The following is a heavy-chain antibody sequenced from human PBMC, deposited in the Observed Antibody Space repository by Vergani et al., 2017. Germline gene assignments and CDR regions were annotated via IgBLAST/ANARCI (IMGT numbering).Heavy chain of an antibody. J-gene: IGHJ6*02. D-gene: IGHD3-10*01. V-gene: IGHV4-34*01. CDR2: INHSGST. CDR1: GGSFSDCY. Sequence: QVQLQQWGAGLLKPSETLSLTCAVYGGSFSDCYWSWIRQPPGKGLEWIAEINHSGSTNYNPSLKSRFTISVDTSKNQFSLKLSSVTAADTAVYYCARDLYYLCSGNYPYFYYYGLDVWGQGTAVTVSS. CDR3: ARDLYYLCSGNYPYFYYYGLDV.